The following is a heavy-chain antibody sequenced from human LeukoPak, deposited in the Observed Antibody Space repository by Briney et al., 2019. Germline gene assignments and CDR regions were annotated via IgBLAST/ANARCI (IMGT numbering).Heavy chain of an antibody. J-gene: IGHJ4*02. CDR1: GGSISSGSYY. V-gene: IGHV4-61*02. Sequence: SETLSLTCTVSGGSISSGSYYWSWIRQPAGKGLEWIGRIYTSGSTNYNPSLKSRVTISVDTSKNQFSLKLSSVTAADTAVYYCARDRVVLMVWGVFDYWGQGTLVTVSS. CDR3: ARDRVVLMVWGVFDY. CDR2: IYTSGST. D-gene: IGHD3-10*01.